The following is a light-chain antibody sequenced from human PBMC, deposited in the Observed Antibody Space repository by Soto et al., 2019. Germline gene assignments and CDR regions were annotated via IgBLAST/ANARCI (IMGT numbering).Light chain of an antibody. V-gene: IGKV1-5*01. CDR2: DAS. J-gene: IGKJ3*01. CDR3: QQYSSYPT. CDR1: QSINTW. Sequence: DIQMTQAPSTLSASVGDRVTVTCRASQSINTWLAWYQQRPGKAPKLLIYDASTLESGVPSRFSGSVSGTEFTLTISSLQPDDLATYYCQQYSSYPTFCPGTKVDI.